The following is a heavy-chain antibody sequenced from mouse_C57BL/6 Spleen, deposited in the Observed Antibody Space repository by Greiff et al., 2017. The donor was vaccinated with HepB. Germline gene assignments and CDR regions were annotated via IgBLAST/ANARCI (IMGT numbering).Heavy chain of an antibody. J-gene: IGHJ4*01. Sequence: QVQLQQPGAELVKPGASVKLSCKASGYTFTSYWMHWVKQRPGQGLEWIGMIHPNSGSTNYNEKFKSKATLTVDKSSSTAYMQLSSLTSEDSAVYYCARSTYYYGSSSTRDYWGQGTSVTVSS. CDR3: ARSTYYYGSSSTRDY. V-gene: IGHV1-64*01. D-gene: IGHD1-1*01. CDR1: GYTFTSYW. CDR2: IHPNSGST.